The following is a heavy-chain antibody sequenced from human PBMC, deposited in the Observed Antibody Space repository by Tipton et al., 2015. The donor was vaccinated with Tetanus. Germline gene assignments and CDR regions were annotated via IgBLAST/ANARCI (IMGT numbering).Heavy chain of an antibody. CDR2: IYYSGST. CDR3: ARDRGVTSPFGSYYYGMDV. Sequence: LRLSCTVSGGSISSYYWSWIRQPPGKRLEWIGYIYYSGSTNYNPSLKSRVTISVDTSKNQFSLKLSSVTAADTAVYYCARDRGVTSPFGSYYYGMDVWGQGTTVTVSS. D-gene: IGHD2-21*02. CDR1: GGSISSYY. J-gene: IGHJ6*02. V-gene: IGHV4-59*01.